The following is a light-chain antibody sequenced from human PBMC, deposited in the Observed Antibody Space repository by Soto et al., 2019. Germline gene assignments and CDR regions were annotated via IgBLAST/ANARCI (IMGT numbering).Light chain of an antibody. V-gene: IGKV1-39*01. Sequence: DIQMTQSPYSLSASVGDRVTITCRASQRISAYLNWYQQKPGEAPKLLIFDVSVLESGVPSRFSGSGSETDFTRSITSLQPDDFATYYCLQTYSPPLTFGPGTTVDFK. CDR3: LQTYSPPLT. CDR2: DVS. CDR1: QRISAY. J-gene: IGKJ3*01.